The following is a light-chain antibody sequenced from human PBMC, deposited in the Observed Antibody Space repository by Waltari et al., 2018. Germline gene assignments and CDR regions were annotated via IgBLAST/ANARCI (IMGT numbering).Light chain of an antibody. CDR3: QQFKNYALT. J-gene: IGKJ4*01. V-gene: IGKV1-5*03. CDR1: ENINSW. CDR2: KAS. Sequence: DIQMTQSPSTLSASVGDRVTITCRASENINSWLAWYQQKPGKAPKLLIYKASSLESGFPARFSGSGSGTEFTLSITSLQPDDFATYYCQQFKNYALTFGGGTKVEIK.